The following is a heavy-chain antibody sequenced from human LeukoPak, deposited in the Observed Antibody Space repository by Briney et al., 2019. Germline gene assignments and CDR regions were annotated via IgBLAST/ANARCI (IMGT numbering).Heavy chain of an antibody. CDR3: ARDQVVTAIKREGALDY. Sequence: SETLSLTCTVSGGSISSYYWSWIRQPPGKGLEWIGYIYYSGSTNYNPSLKSRVTISVDTSKNQFSLKLSSVTAADTAVYYCARDQVVTAIKREGALDYWGQGTLVTVSS. D-gene: IGHD2-21*02. J-gene: IGHJ4*02. V-gene: IGHV4-59*01. CDR2: IYYSGST. CDR1: GGSISSYY.